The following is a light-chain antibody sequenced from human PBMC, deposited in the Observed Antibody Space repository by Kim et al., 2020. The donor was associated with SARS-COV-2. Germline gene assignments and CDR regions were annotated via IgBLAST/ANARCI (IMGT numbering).Light chain of an antibody. J-gene: IGKJ2*01. CDR1: QDIRIY. Sequence: SACVRDRVTITCQASQDIRIYLNWYQQKTGKAHKLLIFYASNLETGVTTRFSGSGSGTDFAFTISSLQPEDSETYYCQQYDNLPYTFGQGTKLEIK. CDR3: QQYDNLPYT. CDR2: YAS. V-gene: IGKV1-33*01.